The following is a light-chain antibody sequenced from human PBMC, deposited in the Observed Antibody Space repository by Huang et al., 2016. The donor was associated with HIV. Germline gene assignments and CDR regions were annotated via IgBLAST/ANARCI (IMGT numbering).Light chain of an antibody. V-gene: IGKV1-16*02. Sequence: DIQMTQSPSSLSASVGDRVTITCRASQGISTSLSWFQQRPGKAPKSLIYAASSLHSGVPAKFTGSGSVTDFTLTISSLQPEDSATYYCQQYNDYPLTFGGGTKVEIK. CDR3: QQYNDYPLT. CDR2: AAS. J-gene: IGKJ4*01. CDR1: QGISTS.